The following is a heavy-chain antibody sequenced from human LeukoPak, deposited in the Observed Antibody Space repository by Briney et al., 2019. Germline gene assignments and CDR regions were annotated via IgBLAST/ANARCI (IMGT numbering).Heavy chain of an antibody. J-gene: IGHJ6*02. D-gene: IGHD1-1*01. CDR1: GGSISSYY. Sequence: SETLSLTCTVSGGSISSYYWSWIRQPPGKGLEWIGYIYYSGNTNYNPSLKSRVTISVDTSKNQFSLKLSSVTAADTAVYYCAVSYRRKRDRRIYYGMDVWGQGTTVTVSS. CDR2: IYYSGNT. CDR3: AVSYRRKRDRRIYYGMDV. V-gene: IGHV4-59*01.